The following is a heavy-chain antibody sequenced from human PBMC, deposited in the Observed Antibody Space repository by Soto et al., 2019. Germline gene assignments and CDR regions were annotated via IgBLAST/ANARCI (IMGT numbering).Heavy chain of an antibody. V-gene: IGHV3-30-3*01. CDR3: ARPLWRDDYNWGYFDL. J-gene: IGHJ2*01. D-gene: IGHD4-4*01. CDR2: ISYDGSNK. CDR1: GFTFSSYA. Sequence: QVQLVESGGGVVQPERSLGLSCAASGFTFSSYAMHWVRQAPGKGLEWVAVISYDGSNKYYTDSVKGRFTISRDNSKNTLYLQMNSLRAEDTAVYYCARPLWRDDYNWGYFDLWGRGTLVTVSS.